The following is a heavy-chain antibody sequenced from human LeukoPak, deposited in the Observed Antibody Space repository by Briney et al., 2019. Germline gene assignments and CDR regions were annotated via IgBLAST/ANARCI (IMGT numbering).Heavy chain of an antibody. CDR1: GFTLSSYW. V-gene: IGHV3-74*01. CDR3: TAGFTYFDF. Sequence: PGGSLRLSCAASGFTLSSYWLHWVRQAPGKGLVWVSIIKTDGSRTYYADSVKGRFSMSTDNAKNTLYLQMNSLRAEDTAVYYCTAGFTYFDFWGQGTLVTVPS. CDR2: IKTDGSRT. J-gene: IGHJ4*02. D-gene: IGHD3-10*01.